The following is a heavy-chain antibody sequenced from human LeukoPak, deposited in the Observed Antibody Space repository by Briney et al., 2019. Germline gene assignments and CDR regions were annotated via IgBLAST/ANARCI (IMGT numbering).Heavy chain of an antibody. Sequence: SETLSLTCTVSGGSISSYYWSWIRQPPGKGLEWIGYIYYSGSTNYNPSLKSRVTISVDTSKNQFSLKLSSVTAADTAVYYCASNTLQHYGMDVWGQGTTVTVSS. D-gene: IGHD6-13*01. J-gene: IGHJ6*02. CDR2: IYYSGST. CDR1: GGSISSYY. CDR3: ASNTLQHYGMDV. V-gene: IGHV4-59*01.